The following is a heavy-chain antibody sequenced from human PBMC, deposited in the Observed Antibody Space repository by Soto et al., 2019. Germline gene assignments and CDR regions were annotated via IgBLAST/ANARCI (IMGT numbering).Heavy chain of an antibody. D-gene: IGHD2-15*01. CDR2: ISAYNGNT. CDR1: GYTFTSYG. Sequence: QVQLVQSGAEVKKPGASVKVSCKASGYTFTSYGISWVRQAPGQGLEWMGWISAYNGNTNYAQKLQGRVTMTTDTSTSTAYMELRSLRSDDTAVYYCAREMNIGEDIVVVVAANLFDYWGQGTLVTVSS. V-gene: IGHV1-18*01. J-gene: IGHJ4*02. CDR3: AREMNIGEDIVVVVAANLFDY.